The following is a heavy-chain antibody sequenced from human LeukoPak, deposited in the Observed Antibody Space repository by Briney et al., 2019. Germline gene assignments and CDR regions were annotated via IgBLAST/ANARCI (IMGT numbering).Heavy chain of an antibody. J-gene: IGHJ4*02. CDR1: GGSISSYY. CDR2: IYYSGST. CDR3: ARGLSTGSRVYGGNPYFDY. V-gene: IGHV4-59*12. Sequence: SETLSLTCTVSGGSISSYYWSWIRQPPGKGLEWIGYIYYSGSTNYNPSLKSRVTISVDTSKNQFSLKLSSVTAADTAVYYCARGLSTGSRVYGGNPYFDYWGQGTLVTVSS. D-gene: IGHD4-23*01.